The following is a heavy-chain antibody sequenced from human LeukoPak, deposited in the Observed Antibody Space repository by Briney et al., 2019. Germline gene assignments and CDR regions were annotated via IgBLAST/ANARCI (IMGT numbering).Heavy chain of an antibody. J-gene: IGHJ6*03. CDR2: ISAYNGNT. V-gene: IGHV1-18*01. D-gene: IGHD6-6*01. CDR1: GYTFTSYG. Sequence: GASVKVSCKASGYTFTSYGISWVRQAPGQGLEWMGWISAYNGNTNYAQKLQGRVTMTTDTSTSTAYMELRSLRSDDTAVYYCARVYSSSDYYCYYMDVWGKGTTVTVSS. CDR3: ARVYSSSDYYCYYMDV.